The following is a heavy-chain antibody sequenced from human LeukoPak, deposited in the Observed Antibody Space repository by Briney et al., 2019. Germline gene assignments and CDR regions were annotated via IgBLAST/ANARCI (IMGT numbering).Heavy chain of an antibody. J-gene: IGHJ4*02. Sequence: GGSLRLSCAASGFTFDDYGMSWVRQAPGKGLEWVSGINWNGGSTGYADSVKGRFTISRDNAKNSLYLQMNSLRAEDTALYHCARATDPTTVALFDYWGQGTLVTVSS. D-gene: IGHD4-23*01. CDR2: INWNGGST. CDR3: ARATDPTTVALFDY. CDR1: GFTFDDYG. V-gene: IGHV3-20*01.